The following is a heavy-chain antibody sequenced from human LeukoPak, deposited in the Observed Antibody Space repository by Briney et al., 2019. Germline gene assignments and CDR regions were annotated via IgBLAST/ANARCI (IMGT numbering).Heavy chain of an antibody. CDR3: ARWYSSGWYSDY. Sequence: GGSLRLSCAASGFSFSTYSMIWVRQAPGKGLEWVSSVSGTSEYIYYADSVRGRFTISRDNAKNTVYLQMNSLRAEDTAVYYCARWYSSGWYSDYWGQGTLVTVSS. CDR1: GFSFSTYS. V-gene: IGHV3-21*06. CDR2: VSGTSEYI. D-gene: IGHD6-19*01. J-gene: IGHJ4*02.